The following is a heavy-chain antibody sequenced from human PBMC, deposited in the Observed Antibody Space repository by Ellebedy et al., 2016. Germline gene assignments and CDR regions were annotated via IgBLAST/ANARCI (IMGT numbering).Heavy chain of an antibody. V-gene: IGHV4-39*01. D-gene: IGHD3-10*01. Sequence: SETLSLTCSVSGASISSGGYHWGWIRQPPGRGLEWIGSIHYSGGASFNPSLKSRFTITVDTSKNQFSLKLSSVTAADTAIYYCARHYYYGSGSYKGFQAWGQGTLVTVSS. CDR3: ARHYYYGSGSYKGFQA. CDR1: GASISSGGYH. J-gene: IGHJ1*01. CDR2: IHYSGGA.